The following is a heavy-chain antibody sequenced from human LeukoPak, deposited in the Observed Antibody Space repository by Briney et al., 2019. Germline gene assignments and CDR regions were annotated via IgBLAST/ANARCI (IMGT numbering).Heavy chain of an antibody. V-gene: IGHV4-39*02. J-gene: IGHJ4*02. D-gene: IGHD1-26*01. CDR1: GGSISSSSYY. CDR3: AKSGGYGLIDY. CDR2: IYSSGST. Sequence: SETLSLTCTVSGGSISSSSYYWGWIRQPPGKGLEWIGSIYSSGSTYYNASLQSRVTISIDTSKNHFSLRLNSVTAADTAMYYCAKSGGYGLIDYWGQGTRVTVSS.